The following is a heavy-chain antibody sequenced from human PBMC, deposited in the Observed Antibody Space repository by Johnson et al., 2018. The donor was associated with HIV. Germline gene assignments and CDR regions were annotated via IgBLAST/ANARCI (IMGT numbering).Heavy chain of an antibody. J-gene: IGHJ3*02. CDR3: AAGLVGAFDI. CDR1: GFTFSTYA. CDR2: ISYDGNNK. D-gene: IGHD6-6*01. Sequence: QVQLVESGGGVVQPGRSLRLSCTASGFTFSTYAMHWVRRAPGKGLEWVAFISYDGNNKYYADSVKGRFTISRDNSKNTLYLQMNSLRAEDTAVYYCAAGLVGAFDIWGQGTMVTVSS. V-gene: IGHV3-30*04.